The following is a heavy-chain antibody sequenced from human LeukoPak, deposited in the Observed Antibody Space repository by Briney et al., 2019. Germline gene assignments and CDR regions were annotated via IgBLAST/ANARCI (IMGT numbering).Heavy chain of an antibody. Sequence: GGSLRLSCAASGFTFSSYEMNWVRQAPGKGLEWVSYISSSGSTIYYADSVKGRFTISRDNAKNSLYLQMNSLRAEDTAVYYCARDALDAFDIWGQGTMVTVSS. CDR2: ISSSGSTI. J-gene: IGHJ3*02. V-gene: IGHV3-48*03. CDR3: ARDALDAFDI. CDR1: GFTFSSYE.